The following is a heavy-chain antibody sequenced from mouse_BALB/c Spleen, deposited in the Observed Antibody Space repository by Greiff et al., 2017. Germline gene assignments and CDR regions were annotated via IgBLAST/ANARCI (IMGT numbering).Heavy chain of an antibody. CDR3: ARSELGRGDYYAMDY. CDR1: GFTFSSFG. D-gene: IGHD4-1*01. J-gene: IGHJ4*01. V-gene: IGHV5-17*02. CDR2: ISSGSSTI. Sequence: DVMLVESGGGLVQPGGSRKLSCAASGFTFSSFGMHWVRQAPEKGLEWVAYISSGSSTIYYADTVKGRFTISRDNPKNTQFLQMTSLRSEDTAMYYCARSELGRGDYYAMDYWGQGTSVTVSS.